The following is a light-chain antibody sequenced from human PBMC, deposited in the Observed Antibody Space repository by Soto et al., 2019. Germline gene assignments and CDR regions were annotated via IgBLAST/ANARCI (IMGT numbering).Light chain of an antibody. CDR2: GAS. V-gene: IGKV3-20*01. CDR1: ESVTSSH. J-gene: IGKJ5*01. CDR3: QHYGSSRNT. Sequence: SPDTLSLSPGERATLSCRASESVTSSHLAWYQQKPGQAPRLLIYGASSRATGIPDWFSGSGSGTDFTLTISRLEPEDFAVYYCQHYGSSRNTFGQGTRLEIK.